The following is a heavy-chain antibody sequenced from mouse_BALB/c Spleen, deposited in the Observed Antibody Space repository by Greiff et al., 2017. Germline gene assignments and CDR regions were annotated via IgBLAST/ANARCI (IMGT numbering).Heavy chain of an antibody. D-gene: IGHD2-4*01. V-gene: IGHV7-1*02. CDR1: GFTFSDFY. CDR2: SRNKANDYTT. Sequence: EVMLVESGGGLVQPGGSLRLSCATSGFTFSDFYMEWVRQPPGKRLEWIAASRNKANDYTTEYSASGKGRFIVSRDTSQNILYLQMNALRAEDTAIYDCTSGLYDYDGWFAYWGQGTLVTVSA. CDR3: TSGLYDYDGWFAY. J-gene: IGHJ3*01.